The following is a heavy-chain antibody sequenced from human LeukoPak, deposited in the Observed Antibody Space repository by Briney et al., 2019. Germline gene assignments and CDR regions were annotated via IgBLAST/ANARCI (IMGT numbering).Heavy chain of an antibody. CDR3: AGGPKQLLIWGRASNGFDP. CDR2: IYSGGST. CDR1: GFTVSNNY. D-gene: IGHD6-13*01. Sequence: GGSLRLSCAASGFTVSNNYMSWVRQAPGKGLEWVSVIYSGGSTHYADSVKGRFTISRDNSKNTLYLQMNSLRAEDTAVYYCAGGPKQLLIWGRASNGFDPWGQGTLVTVSS. J-gene: IGHJ5*02. V-gene: IGHV3-66*01.